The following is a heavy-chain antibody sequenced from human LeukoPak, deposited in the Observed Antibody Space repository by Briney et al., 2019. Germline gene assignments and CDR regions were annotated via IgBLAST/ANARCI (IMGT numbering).Heavy chain of an antibody. CDR3: ARDLRWASEGMDV. V-gene: IGHV4-31*03. CDR2: IYYSGST. Sequence: SQALSLTCTVSGGSISSGGYYWSWIRQHPGKGLEWIGYIYYSGSTYYNPSLKSRVTISVDTSKNQFSLKLSSVTAADTAVYYCARDLRWASEGMDVWGQGTTVTVSS. D-gene: IGHD1-14*01. J-gene: IGHJ6*02. CDR1: GGSISSGGYY.